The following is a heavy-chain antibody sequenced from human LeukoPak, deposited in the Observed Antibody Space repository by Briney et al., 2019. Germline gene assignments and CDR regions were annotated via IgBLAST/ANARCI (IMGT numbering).Heavy chain of an antibody. CDR3: ARNRWEPYHNDAFDI. J-gene: IGHJ3*02. V-gene: IGHV1-18*01. CDR2: ISPYNGNT. CDR1: GYIFTRYG. D-gene: IGHD1-26*01. Sequence: ASVKVSCKASGYIFTRYGISRVRQAPGQGLEWMGWISPYNGNTNYAQKLQGRVTMTTNTSTSTAYMDLRSLRSDDTAVYYCARNRWEPYHNDAFDIWGQGTMVTVSS.